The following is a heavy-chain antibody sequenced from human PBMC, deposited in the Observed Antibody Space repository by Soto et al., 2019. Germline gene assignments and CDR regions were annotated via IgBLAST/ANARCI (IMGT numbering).Heavy chain of an antibody. J-gene: IGHJ4*02. Sequence: SETLSITCTVSGGSISSNYWRWIRQPPGKGLEWIGYIYYSGTTNYNLSLKSRVTISRDTPKNQFSLKLSSVAAADTFVYYCAGFYDYGYYAFDFWGQGTLVTVSS. D-gene: IGHD4-17*01. CDR3: AGFYDYGYYAFDF. CDR1: GGSISSNY. CDR2: IYYSGTT. V-gene: IGHV4-59*08.